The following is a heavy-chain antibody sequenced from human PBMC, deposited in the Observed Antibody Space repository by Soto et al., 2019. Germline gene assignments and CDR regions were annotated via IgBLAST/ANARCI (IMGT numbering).Heavy chain of an antibody. V-gene: IGHV3-23*01. Sequence: PGGSLRLSCAASAFSYSSYAMSWVRQAPGKGLEWVSGISGSGGSTNYADSVKGRFTISRDNSKNTLYLQMNSLRDEDMAVYYCAKDRGFDYGESFDYWGQGTLVTVSS. CDR1: AFSYSSYA. CDR2: ISGSGGST. CDR3: AKDRGFDYGESFDY. D-gene: IGHD5-18*01. J-gene: IGHJ4*02.